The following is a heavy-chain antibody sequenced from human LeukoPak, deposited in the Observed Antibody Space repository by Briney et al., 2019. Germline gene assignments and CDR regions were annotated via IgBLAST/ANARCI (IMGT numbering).Heavy chain of an antibody. CDR3: AKDHRSSGWPYYFDY. D-gene: IGHD6-19*01. V-gene: IGHV3-23*01. CDR1: GFTFSSYA. J-gene: IGHJ4*02. CDR2: ISGSGGST. Sequence: GGSLRLSCAASGFTFSSYAMSWVRQAPGKELEWVSAISGSGGSTYYADSVKGRFTISRDNSKNTLYLQMNSLRAEDTAVYYCAKDHRSSGWPYYFDYWGQGTLVTVSS.